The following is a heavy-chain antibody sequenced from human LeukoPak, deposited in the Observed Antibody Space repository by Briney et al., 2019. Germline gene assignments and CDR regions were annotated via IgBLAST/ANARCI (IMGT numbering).Heavy chain of an antibody. J-gene: IGHJ4*02. D-gene: IGHD3-10*01. Sequence: SETLSLTCAVSGYSISSGYYWGWIRQPPGKGLEWIGTIYQSGSTNYNPSLKSRVTISVDTSKNQFSLNLSSVTAADTAVYYCARRVFPDYFDYWGQGTLVTVS. CDR1: GYSISSGYY. CDR3: ARRVFPDYFDY. V-gene: IGHV4-38-2*01. CDR2: IYQSGST.